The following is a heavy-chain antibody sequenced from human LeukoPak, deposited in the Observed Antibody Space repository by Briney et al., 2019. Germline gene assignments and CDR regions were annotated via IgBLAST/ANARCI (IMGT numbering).Heavy chain of an antibody. D-gene: IGHD6-19*01. CDR3: ARESAVAGRGAFDI. V-gene: IGHV3-33*01. CDR1: GFTFSSYG. CDR2: IWYDGSNK. J-gene: IGHJ3*02. Sequence: GGSLRLSCAASGFTFSSYGMHWVRQVPGKGLEWVAVIWYDGSNKYYADSVKGRFTISRDNSKNTLYLQMNSLRAEDTAVYYCARESAVAGRGAFDIWGQGTMVTVSS.